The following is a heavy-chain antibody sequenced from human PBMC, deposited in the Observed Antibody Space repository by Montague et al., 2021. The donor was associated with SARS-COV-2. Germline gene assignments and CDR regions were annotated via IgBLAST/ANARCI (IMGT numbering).Heavy chain of an antibody. Sequence: SETLSLTCTVSGGSFSTYYWTWIRQPPNKGLEWIGNVYYSGSINHNPPLKSRVTMPVDTSKNQFSLILNSVTPADTAVYFCARAQPRTIDFWGQGTLVTVSS. CDR1: GGSFSTYY. V-gene: IGHV4-59*01. J-gene: IGHJ4*02. CDR2: VYYSGSI. CDR3: ARAQPRTIDF. D-gene: IGHD2-2*01.